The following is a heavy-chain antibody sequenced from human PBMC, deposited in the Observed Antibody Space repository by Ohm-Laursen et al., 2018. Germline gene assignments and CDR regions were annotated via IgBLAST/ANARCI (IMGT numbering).Heavy chain of an antibody. V-gene: IGHV4-31*01. CDR3: ARARGTSQSHFDP. Sequence: TLSLTCTVSGGSISSGGYYWSWIRQHPGKGLEWIGCIYYSGSTYYNPSLKSLVTISVDTSKNQFSLKLSSVTAADTAVYYCARARGTSQSHFDPWGQGTLVTVSS. CDR1: GGSISSGGYY. CDR2: IYYSGST. J-gene: IGHJ5*02. D-gene: IGHD2-2*01.